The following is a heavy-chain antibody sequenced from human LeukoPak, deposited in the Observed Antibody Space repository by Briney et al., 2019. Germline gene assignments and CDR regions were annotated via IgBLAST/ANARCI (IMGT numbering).Heavy chain of an antibody. J-gene: IGHJ4*02. CDR1: GFTFSSYA. V-gene: IGHV3-23*01. Sequence: HAGGSLRLSCAASGFTFSSYAMSWVRQAPGKGLEWVSAISGSGGSTYYADSVKGRFTISRDNAKNSLYLQMNSLRAEDTAVYYCAKDSEDTTPSPFDYWGQGTLVTVSS. CDR2: ISGSGGST. D-gene: IGHD1-26*01. CDR3: AKDSEDTTPSPFDY.